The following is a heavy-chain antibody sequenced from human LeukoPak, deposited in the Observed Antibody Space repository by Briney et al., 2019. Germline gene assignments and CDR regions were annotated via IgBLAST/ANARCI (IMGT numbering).Heavy chain of an antibody. D-gene: IGHD1-26*01. CDR1: GGSISSSSYY. J-gene: IGHJ4*02. CDR2: IYYSGST. CDR3: ARQGLAAPWEY. Sequence: SETRSLTCTVSGGSISSSSYYWGWIRQPPGKGLEWIGSIYYSGSTYYNPSLKSRVTISVDTSKNQFSLRLSSVTAADTAVYYCARQGLAAPWEYWGQGTLVTVSS. V-gene: IGHV4-39*01.